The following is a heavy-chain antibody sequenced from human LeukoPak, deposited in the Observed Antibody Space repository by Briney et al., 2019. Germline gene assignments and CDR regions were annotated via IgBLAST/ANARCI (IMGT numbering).Heavy chain of an antibody. D-gene: IGHD4-23*01. J-gene: IGHJ4*02. CDR3: AREGDYVGPQAFYFDY. CDR1: GGSISSSNW. CDR2: IYHSGST. Sequence: KTSETLSLTCAVSGGSISSSNWWSWVRQPPGKGLEWIGEIYHSGSTNYNPSLKSRVTMSVDTSKNQFSLKLSSVTAADTAVYYCAREGDYVGPQAFYFDYWGQGTLVTVSS. V-gene: IGHV4-4*02.